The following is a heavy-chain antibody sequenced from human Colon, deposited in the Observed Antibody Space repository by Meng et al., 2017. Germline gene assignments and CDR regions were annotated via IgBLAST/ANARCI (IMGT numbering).Heavy chain of an antibody. CDR2: ITSSSNYI. D-gene: IGHD1-1*01. CDR1: GFTFSLYA. V-gene: IGHV3-21*01. CDR3: ARVGTARPFDY. Sequence: EVQLVESGGGLVKPGESLRVSCEDSGFTFSLYAINWVRQAPGEGLEWVASITSSSNYIHYSDSVKGRFTVSRDNARNSSYLQMDSLRAEDTAVYYCARVGTARPFDYWGQGTLVTVSS. J-gene: IGHJ4*02.